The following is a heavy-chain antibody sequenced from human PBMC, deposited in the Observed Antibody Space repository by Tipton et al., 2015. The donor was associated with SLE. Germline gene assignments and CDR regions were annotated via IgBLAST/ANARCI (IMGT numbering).Heavy chain of an antibody. CDR1: GGSISSSDDY. D-gene: IGHD3-22*01. J-gene: IGHJ3*01. CDR3: ATVDYFDSGDAFDF. CDR2: TYFSGST. Sequence: TLSLTCTVSGGSISSSDDYWGWIRQSPGKELEWIGSTYFSGSTYYNPSLKSRVTTSVDMSKNQFSLKLNSVTAADTAVYYCATVDYFDSGDAFDFWGHGSMVTVSS. V-gene: IGHV4-39*07.